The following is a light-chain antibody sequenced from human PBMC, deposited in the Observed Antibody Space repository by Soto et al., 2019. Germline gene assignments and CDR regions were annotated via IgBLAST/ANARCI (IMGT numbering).Light chain of an antibody. CDR2: DAS. Sequence: FLTQYPAPLSLSPGERATLSCRASQGVDKFFAWYQQKPGQAPRLLIFDASYRATGVPDRFSATGAGTDFTLTISSLEPEDFAVYYCQQRSNWPITFGQGTRLEIK. CDR1: QGVDKF. V-gene: IGKV3-11*01. J-gene: IGKJ5*01. CDR3: QQRSNWPIT.